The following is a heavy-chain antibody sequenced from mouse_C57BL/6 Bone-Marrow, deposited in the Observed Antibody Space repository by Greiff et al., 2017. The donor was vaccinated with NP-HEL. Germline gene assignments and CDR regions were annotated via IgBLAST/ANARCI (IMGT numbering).Heavy chain of an antibody. D-gene: IGHD1-1*01. CDR1: GYTFTDYN. CDR2: INPNNGGT. CDR3: ARRAYYGSSLDY. V-gene: IGHV1-22*01. Sequence: EVQLQQSGPELVKPGASVKMSCKASGYTFTDYNMHWVKQSHGKSLEWIGYINPNNGGTSYNQKFKGKATLTVNKSSSTAYMERRSLTSEDSAVYYCARRAYYGSSLDYWGQGTTLTVSS. J-gene: IGHJ2*01.